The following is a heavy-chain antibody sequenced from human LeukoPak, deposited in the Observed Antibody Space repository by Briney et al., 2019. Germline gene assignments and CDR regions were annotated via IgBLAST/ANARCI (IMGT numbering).Heavy chain of an antibody. CDR3: ARDKYYYDSSGYLGFDY. Sequence: GGSLRLSCAASGFIFSSYSMNWVRQAPGKGLEWVSYISSSSSTIYYADSVKGRFTISRDNAKNSLFLQLSSLRAEDTAVYYCARDKYYYDSSGYLGFDYWGQGTLVTVSS. V-gene: IGHV3-48*01. CDR2: ISSSSSTI. CDR1: GFIFSSYS. D-gene: IGHD3-22*01. J-gene: IGHJ4*02.